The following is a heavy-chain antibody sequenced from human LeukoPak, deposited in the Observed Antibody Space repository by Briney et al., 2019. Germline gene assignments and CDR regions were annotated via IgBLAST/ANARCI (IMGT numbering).Heavy chain of an antibody. CDR2: ISGSGRNT. Sequence: GGSLRLSCAASGFTFSNYAVSWVRQGPGKGLEWVSGISGSGRNTYYADSVGGRFTISRDNAKNTVHLQMNSLRVEDTAIYFCAGAYSAYDPFDYWGQGILVTVSS. V-gene: IGHV3-23*01. CDR3: AGAYSAYDPFDY. D-gene: IGHD5-12*01. CDR1: GFTFSNYA. J-gene: IGHJ4*02.